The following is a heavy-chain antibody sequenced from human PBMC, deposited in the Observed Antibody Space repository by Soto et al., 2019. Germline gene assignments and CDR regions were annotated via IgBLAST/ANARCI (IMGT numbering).Heavy chain of an antibody. CDR1: GRSMSGYY. Sequence: PSETLSLTCTVSGRSMSGYYWSWIRQPAGERLEWIGRIYTSGTTNYNPTLKSRATISRDASKNQFSLRLSSMTAADSAVYFCARAAVKLGATLFDSWGQGTLVTVSS. CDR3: ARAAVKLGATLFDS. CDR2: IYTSGTT. J-gene: IGHJ4*02. V-gene: IGHV4-4*07. D-gene: IGHD1-26*01.